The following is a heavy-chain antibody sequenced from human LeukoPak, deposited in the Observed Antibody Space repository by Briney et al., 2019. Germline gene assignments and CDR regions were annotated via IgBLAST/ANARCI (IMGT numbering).Heavy chain of an antibody. V-gene: IGHV3-74*01. J-gene: IGHJ6*03. CDR2: IDTHGSST. Sequence: PGGSLKLSCAASGFSFSSYWMHWVRQAPGKGLVWVSLIDTHGSSTSYADSVKGRFTISRDNAKNTLYLQMNSLRAEDTAVYYCARDRAVLRSLEWLPYYMDVWGKGTTVTVSS. CDR3: ARDRAVLRSLEWLPYYMDV. D-gene: IGHD3-3*01. CDR1: GFSFSSYW.